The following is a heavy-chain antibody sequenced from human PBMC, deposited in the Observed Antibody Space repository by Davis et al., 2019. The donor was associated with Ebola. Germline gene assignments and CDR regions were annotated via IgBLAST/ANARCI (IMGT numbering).Heavy chain of an antibody. CDR2: IAPSGDFT. Sequence: ASVKVSCKASGYTFTDYYMNWVRQAPGQGLEWMGIIAPSGDFTRFAPKFQGRITLTTDTSTNTVYMELTSLKSEDTAVYYCARLFGEPPTRKSFFDYWGPGTLVTVSS. CDR1: GYTFTDYY. J-gene: IGHJ4*02. CDR3: ARLFGEPPTRKSFFDY. V-gene: IGHV1-46*01. D-gene: IGHD2-21*01.